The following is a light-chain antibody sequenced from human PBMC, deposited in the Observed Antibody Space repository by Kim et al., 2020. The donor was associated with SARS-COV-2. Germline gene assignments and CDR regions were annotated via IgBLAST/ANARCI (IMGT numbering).Light chain of an antibody. Sequence: EIVLTQSPDTLPLSPGERATLSCRASQNIDNNYLAWYRQQPGQAPRLLIFGAFSRATDIPDRFSGSGSGTDFTLTITRLEPEDFAVYYCHQYYDSTRTFGQGTKVDIK. CDR3: HQYYDSTRT. J-gene: IGKJ1*01. CDR1: QNIDNNY. V-gene: IGKV3-20*01. CDR2: GAF.